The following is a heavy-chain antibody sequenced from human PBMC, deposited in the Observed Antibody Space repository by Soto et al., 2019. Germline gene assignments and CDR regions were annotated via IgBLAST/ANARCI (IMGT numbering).Heavy chain of an antibody. CDR3: ARARKTYMATVYFDY. D-gene: IGHD4-4*01. J-gene: IGHJ4*02. Sequence: SETLSLTCAVSSGSISSSNWWSWVRQPPGKGLEWIGDIYYSGSTNYNPSLKSRVTISVDTSKNQFSLKLSSVTAADTAVYYCARARKTYMATVYFDYWGQGTLVTVSS. V-gene: IGHV4-4*02. CDR2: IYYSGST. CDR1: SGSISSSNW.